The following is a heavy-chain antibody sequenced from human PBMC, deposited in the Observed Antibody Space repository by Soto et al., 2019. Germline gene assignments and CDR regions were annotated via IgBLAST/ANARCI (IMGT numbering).Heavy chain of an antibody. J-gene: IGHJ4*02. CDR1: GYTFTSYG. D-gene: IGHD3-10*01. CDR2: ISAYNGNT. V-gene: IGHV1-18*01. CDR3: ARDNPGSGSYSYFDY. Sequence: GASVKVSCKASGYTFTSYGISWVRQAPGQGLEWMGWISAYNGNTNYAQKLQGRATMTTDTSTSTAYMELRSLRSDDTAVYYCARDNPGSGSYSYFDYWGQGPLVTVSS.